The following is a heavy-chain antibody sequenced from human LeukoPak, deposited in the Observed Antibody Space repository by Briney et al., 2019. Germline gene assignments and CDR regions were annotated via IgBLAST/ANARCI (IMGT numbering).Heavy chain of an antibody. Sequence: GGSLRLSCAASGFTFSTYDMHWVRQAPGEGLEWVSYFGNSGTIYYADSVKGRFTISRDNAKNSLYLQMSSLRVEDTAVYYCAGYGDYPYWGRGTLVSVSS. V-gene: IGHV3-48*01. CDR3: AGYGDYPY. D-gene: IGHD4-17*01. CDR2: FGNSGTI. CDR1: GFTFSTYD. J-gene: IGHJ4*02.